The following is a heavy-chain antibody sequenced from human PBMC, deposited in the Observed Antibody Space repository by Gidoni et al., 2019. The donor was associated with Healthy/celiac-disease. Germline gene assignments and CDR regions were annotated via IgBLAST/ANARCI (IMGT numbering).Heavy chain of an antibody. CDR2: IRSKANSYAT. J-gene: IGHJ3*02. D-gene: IGHD3-10*01. CDR1: GFTFCGSA. V-gene: IGHV3-73*01. CDR3: SMVRGVMGAFDI. Sequence: EVQLVESGGGLVQPGWSLTLSCAASGFTFCGSAMHWVRQASGKGLEWIGRIRSKANSYATAYAASVKGRFTISRDDSKNTAYLQMNSLKTEDTAVYYCSMVRGVMGAFDIWGQGTMVTVSS.